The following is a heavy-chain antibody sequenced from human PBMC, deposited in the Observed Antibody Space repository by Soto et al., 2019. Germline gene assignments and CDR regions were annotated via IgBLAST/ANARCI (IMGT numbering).Heavy chain of an antibody. Sequence: QVQLVQSGAEVKKPGASVKVSCKASGYTFTSYGISWVRQAPGQGLEWMGWISAYNGKTNYAQKLQGRVTMTTDTSTSTAYMELRSLRSDAAAVYYCAREVVVVPAAIRWFDPWGQGTLVTVSS. V-gene: IGHV1-18*01. CDR3: AREVVVVPAAIRWFDP. CDR2: ISAYNGKT. D-gene: IGHD2-2*01. CDR1: GYTFTSYG. J-gene: IGHJ5*02.